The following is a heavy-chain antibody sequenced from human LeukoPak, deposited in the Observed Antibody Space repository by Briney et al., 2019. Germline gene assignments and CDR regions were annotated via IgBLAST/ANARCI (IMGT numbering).Heavy chain of an antibody. J-gene: IGHJ4*02. D-gene: IGHD2-2*01. CDR1: GGSISSYY. Sequence: SETLSLTCTVSGGSISSYYWGWIRQPAGKGLEWIGRIYTSGSTNYNPSLKSRVTMSVDTSKNQFSLKLSSVTAADTAVYYCAGQYCSSTSCYDLDYWGQGTLVTVSS. CDR2: IYTSGST. V-gene: IGHV4-4*07. CDR3: AGQYCSSTSCYDLDY.